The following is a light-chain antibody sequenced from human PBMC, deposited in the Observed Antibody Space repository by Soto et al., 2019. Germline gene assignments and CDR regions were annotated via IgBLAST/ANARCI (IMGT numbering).Light chain of an antibody. Sequence: DIQMTQSPSSLSTSVGDRVTITCRASQGISSYLAWYQQKPGKVPKVLIYAASTLHSGVPSRVSGSGSGREFTVTISNVQPEDGATYYCQKYYSAPETFGQGTKVEIK. J-gene: IGKJ1*01. CDR1: QGISSY. CDR2: AAS. CDR3: QKYYSAPET. V-gene: IGKV1-27*01.